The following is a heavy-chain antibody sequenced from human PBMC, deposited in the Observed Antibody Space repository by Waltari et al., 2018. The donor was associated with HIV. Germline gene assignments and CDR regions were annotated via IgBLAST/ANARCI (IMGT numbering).Heavy chain of an antibody. CDR2: AKTDDYDR. CDR1: GFSSWIMW. J-gene: IGHJ4*02. D-gene: IGHD6-13*01. V-gene: IGHV3-7*01. Sequence: EGQVVESGGALVRPGGSLRLTCSLSGFSSWIMWTNWVRQAPGRGLEWLANAKTDDYDRNYADSVKGRFTIARDNAKNSLYLQMNSLRAEDTAVYFCARRGGRSSPLGYWGQGTLVTVSS. CDR3: ARRGGRSSPLGY.